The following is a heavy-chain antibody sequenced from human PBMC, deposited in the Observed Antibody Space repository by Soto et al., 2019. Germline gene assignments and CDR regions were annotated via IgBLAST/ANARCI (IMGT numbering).Heavy chain of an antibody. CDR1: GFTFSSHD. V-gene: IGHV3-23*01. CDR3: VPHSGTWYTDN. D-gene: IGHD6-13*01. Sequence: EVQLLESGGGLVQPGGSLRLSCAASGFTFSSHDISWVRQAPGKGLERVSAISRYVGSTYYAESVKGRFTISRDNSKNTVYLQMNSLRVEDTAVYYCVPHSGTWYTDNWGQGTLVTVSS. CDR2: ISRYVGST. J-gene: IGHJ4*02.